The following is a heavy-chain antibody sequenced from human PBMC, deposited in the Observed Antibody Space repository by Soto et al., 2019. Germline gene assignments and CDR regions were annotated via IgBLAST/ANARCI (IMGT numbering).Heavy chain of an antibody. CDR1: AYTFTSYW. V-gene: IGHV5-10-1*01. Sequence: PGESLKISCKGSAYTFTSYWISWVRQMPGKGLEWMGRIEPSDSYTNYSPSLQGHVTISVDKSVSTAYLHWGSLKASDTAMYYCARWRDDDSWFDLWGQGTLVTVSS. CDR3: ARWRDDDSWFDL. CDR2: IEPSDSYT. D-gene: IGHD3-22*01. J-gene: IGHJ5*02.